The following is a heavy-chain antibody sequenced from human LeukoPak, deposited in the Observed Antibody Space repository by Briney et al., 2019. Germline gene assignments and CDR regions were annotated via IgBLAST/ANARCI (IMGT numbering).Heavy chain of an antibody. CDR2: IYSGGST. V-gene: IGHV3-66*01. CDR3: TVTTTVTLAEYFQH. D-gene: IGHD4-17*01. CDR1: GFTVSSNY. J-gene: IGHJ1*01. Sequence: GGSLRLSCAASGFTVSSNYMSWVRQAPGNGLEWVSVIYSGGSTYYADSVKGRFTISRDNSKNTLYLQMNSLRAEDTAVYYCTVTTTVTLAEYFQHWGQGTLVTVSS.